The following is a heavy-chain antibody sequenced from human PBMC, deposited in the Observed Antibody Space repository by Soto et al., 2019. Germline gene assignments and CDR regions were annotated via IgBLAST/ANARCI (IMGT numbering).Heavy chain of an antibody. CDR2: ISYDGSNK. D-gene: IGHD6-13*01. V-gene: IGHV3-30-3*01. J-gene: IGHJ4*02. Sequence: PGRSLRLSCAASGFTFSSYAMHWVRQAPGKGLEWVAVISYDGSNKYYADSVKGRFTISRDNSKNTLYLQMNSLRAEDTAVYYCARALAAAKTCFDYWGQGTLVTVSS. CDR1: GFTFSSYA. CDR3: ARALAAAKTCFDY.